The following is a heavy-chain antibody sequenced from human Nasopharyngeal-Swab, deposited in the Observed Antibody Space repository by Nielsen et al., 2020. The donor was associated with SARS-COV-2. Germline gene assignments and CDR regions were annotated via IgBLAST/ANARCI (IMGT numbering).Heavy chain of an antibody. CDR1: GGSISSYY. Sequence: SETLSLTCTVSGGSISSYYWSWIRQPAGKGLEWIGRIYTSGSTNYNPSLKSRVTMSVDTSKNQFSLKLSSVTAADTAVYYCARIAAAGFYYYFDYWGQGTLATVSS. CDR2: IYTSGST. D-gene: IGHD6-13*01. V-gene: IGHV4-4*07. J-gene: IGHJ4*02. CDR3: ARIAAAGFYYYFDY.